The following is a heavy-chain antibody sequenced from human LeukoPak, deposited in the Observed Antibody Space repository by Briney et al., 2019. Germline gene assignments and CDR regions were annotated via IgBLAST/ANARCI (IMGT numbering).Heavy chain of an antibody. J-gene: IGHJ6*03. CDR2: INPNSGGT. CDR1: GYTFTGYY. V-gene: IGHV1-2*06. Sequence: ASVKVSCKASGYTFTGYYMHWVRQAPGQGLEWVGRINPNSGGTNYAQKFQGRVTMTRDTSISTAYMELSRLRSDDTAVYYCARDRPSYCSGGSCYYMDVWGKGTTVTVSS. CDR3: ARDRPSYCSGGSCYYMDV. D-gene: IGHD2-15*01.